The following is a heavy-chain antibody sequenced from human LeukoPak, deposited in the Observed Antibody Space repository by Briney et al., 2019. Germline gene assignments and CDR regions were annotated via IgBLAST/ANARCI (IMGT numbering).Heavy chain of an antibody. J-gene: IGHJ4*02. V-gene: IGHV4-4*07. D-gene: IGHD3-10*01. CDR2: IYTSGST. CDR3: ARSEDGSGPAWDY. CDR1: GGSISSYY. Sequence: SETLSLTCTVSGGSISSYYWSWIRQPAGKGLEWIGRIYTSGSTNYNPSLKSRVTMSVDTSKNQFSLEPSSATAADTAVYYCARSEDGSGPAWDYWGQGTLVTVSS.